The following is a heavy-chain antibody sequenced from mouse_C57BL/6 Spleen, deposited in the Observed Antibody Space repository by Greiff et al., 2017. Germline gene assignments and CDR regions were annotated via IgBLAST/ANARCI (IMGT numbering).Heavy chain of an antibody. CDR3: ARAPCGRGAYFDY. D-gene: IGHD1-1*02. V-gene: IGHV7-3*01. CDR2: IRNKANGYTT. Sequence: EVKLVESGGGLVQPGGSLSLSCAASGFTFTDYYMSWVRQPPGKALEWLGFIRNKANGYTTEYSASVKGRFTISRDNSQSILYLQMNALRAEDSATYYCARAPCGRGAYFDYWGKGTTLTVSS. J-gene: IGHJ2*01. CDR1: GFTFTDYY.